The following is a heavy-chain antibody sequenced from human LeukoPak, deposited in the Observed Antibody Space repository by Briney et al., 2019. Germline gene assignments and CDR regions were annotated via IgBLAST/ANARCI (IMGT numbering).Heavy chain of an antibody. CDR1: GGSFSGFY. J-gene: IGHJ6*02. Sequence: SETLSLTCAVYGGSFSGFYWSWIRQPPGKGLEWIGEIHHSGSTNYNPSLKSRVTISVDTSKNQFSLKLSSVTAADTAVYYCARDGYGMDVWGQGTTVTVSS. CDR2: IHHSGST. CDR3: ARDGYGMDV. V-gene: IGHV4-34*01.